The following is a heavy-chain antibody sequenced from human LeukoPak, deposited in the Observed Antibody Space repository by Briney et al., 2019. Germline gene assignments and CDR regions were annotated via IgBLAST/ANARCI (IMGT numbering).Heavy chain of an antibody. Sequence: PGGSLRLSCAASGFTFSSYAMSWVRQAPGKGLEWVSAISGSGGSTYYADSVKGRFTISRDNSKNTLYLQMNSLRAEDTAVYYCARAYSSGWYPRWMDYWGQGTLVTVSS. J-gene: IGHJ4*02. CDR3: ARAYSSGWYPRWMDY. D-gene: IGHD6-19*01. CDR2: ISGSGGST. V-gene: IGHV3-23*01. CDR1: GFTFSSYA.